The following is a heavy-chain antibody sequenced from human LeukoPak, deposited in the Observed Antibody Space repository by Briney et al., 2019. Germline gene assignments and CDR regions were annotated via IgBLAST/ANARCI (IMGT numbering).Heavy chain of an antibody. CDR1: GFTFSSYA. V-gene: IGHV3-23*01. D-gene: IGHD5-24*01. Sequence: GGSLRLSCAASGFTFSSYAMSWVRQAPGKGLEWVSAISGSGGSTYYADSVKGRFTISRDNSKNTLYLQMNSLRAEDTAVYYCAKDSSYRDGYNWNYWGQGTLVTVSS. J-gene: IGHJ4*02. CDR2: ISGSGGST. CDR3: AKDSSYRDGYNWNY.